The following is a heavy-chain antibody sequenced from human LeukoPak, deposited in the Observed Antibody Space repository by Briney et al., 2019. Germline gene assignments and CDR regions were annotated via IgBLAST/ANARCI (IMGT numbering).Heavy chain of an antibody. CDR2: IKQDGSEK. J-gene: IGHJ6*02. CDR3: ARGGYSYGRPPYYYYGMDV. Sequence: GGSLRLSCAASGFTLSSYAMPWVPQAPGKGLERVANIKQDGSEKYYVDSVKGRFTISRDNAKNSLYLQMNSLRAEGTAVYYCARGGYSYGRPPYYYYGMDVWGQGTTVTVSS. V-gene: IGHV3-7*01. D-gene: IGHD5-18*01. CDR1: GFTLSSYA.